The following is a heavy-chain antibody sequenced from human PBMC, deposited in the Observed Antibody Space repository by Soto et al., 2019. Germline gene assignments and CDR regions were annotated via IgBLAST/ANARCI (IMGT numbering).Heavy chain of an antibody. CDR1: GGYVSSGSYY. D-gene: IGHD6-13*01. J-gene: IGHJ4*02. CDR3: ANQASGYTSSWSD. Sequence: PSETLSLTCTVSGGYVSSGSYYWSCIRQPPGKGLEWIGEINHSGSTNYNPSLKSRVTISVDTSKNQFSLKLTSVTAADTAVYYCANQASGYTSSWSDWGQGTLVTVSS. V-gene: IGHV4-61*01. CDR2: INHSGST.